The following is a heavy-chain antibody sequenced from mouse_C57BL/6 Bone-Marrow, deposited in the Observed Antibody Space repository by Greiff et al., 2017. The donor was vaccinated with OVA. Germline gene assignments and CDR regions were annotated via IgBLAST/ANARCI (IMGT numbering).Heavy chain of an antibody. CDR3: AFYCASSDRYVDV. V-gene: IGHV1-39*01. CDR2: INPNYGTT. D-gene: IGHD1-1*01. J-gene: IGHJ1*01. Sequence: EVQLQQSGPELVKPGASVKISCKASGYSFTDYYMNWVKQSNGQSLEWIGVINPNYGTTSYNQKFKGKATLTVDQSSSTAYMQLNSLTSEDSAVYYCAFYCASSDRYVDVWGQGTTVTVSS. CDR1: GYSFTDYY.